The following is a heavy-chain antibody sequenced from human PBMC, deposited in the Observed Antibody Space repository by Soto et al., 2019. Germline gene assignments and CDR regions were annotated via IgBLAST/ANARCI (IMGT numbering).Heavy chain of an antibody. D-gene: IGHD6-19*01. J-gene: IGHJ3*02. CDR1: GCSISSYY. CDR3: ASRIAVAGSEPLTAAFDI. CDR2: IYYSGST. V-gene: IGHV4-59*08. Sequence: SETLSLTCTVSGCSISSYYWSWIRQPPGKGLEWIGYIYYSGSTNYNPSLKSRVTISVDTSKNQFSLKLSSVTAADTAVYYCASRIAVAGSEPLTAAFDIWGQGTMVTVSS.